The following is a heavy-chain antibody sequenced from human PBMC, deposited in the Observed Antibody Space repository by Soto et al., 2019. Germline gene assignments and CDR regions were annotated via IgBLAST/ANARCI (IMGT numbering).Heavy chain of an antibody. CDR2: ISSSSSYT. V-gene: IGHV3-11*06. J-gene: IGHJ5*02. CDR3: ARDGYSSSWSPKYNWFDP. CDR1: GFTFSDYY. Sequence: GGSLRLSCAASGFTFSDYYMSWIRQAPGKGLEWVSYISSSSSYTNYADSVKGRFTIPRDNAKNSLYLQMNSLRAEDTAVYYCARDGYSSSWSPKYNWFDPWGQGTLVTVSS. D-gene: IGHD6-13*01.